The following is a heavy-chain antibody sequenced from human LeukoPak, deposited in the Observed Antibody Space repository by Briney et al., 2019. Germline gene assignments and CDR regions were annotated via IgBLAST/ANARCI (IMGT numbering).Heavy chain of an antibody. V-gene: IGHV4-59*08. Sequence: SETLSLTCTVSGGSISSYYWSWIRQPPGKGLEWIGYIYYSGSTNYNPSLKSRVTISVDTSKNQFSLKLNSVTAADTAVYYCARPYGDYDAFDIWGQGTMVTVSS. D-gene: IGHD4-17*01. CDR2: IYYSGST. CDR3: ARPYGDYDAFDI. J-gene: IGHJ3*02. CDR1: GGSISSYY.